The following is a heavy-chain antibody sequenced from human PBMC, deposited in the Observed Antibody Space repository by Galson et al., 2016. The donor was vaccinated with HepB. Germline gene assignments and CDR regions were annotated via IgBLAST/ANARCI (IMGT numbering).Heavy chain of an antibody. CDR2: IYSSGAT. Sequence: SETLSLTCTVSADSISSSTYYWGWIRQAPGTGLECIASIYSSGATYYNPSLQSRVTMSIDTSKNQFSLKLSSVTAADTAVYYCARGSLWYDYWGQGTLVTVS. CDR1: ADSISSSTYY. CDR3: ARGSLWYDY. V-gene: IGHV4-39*01. J-gene: IGHJ4*02. D-gene: IGHD6-13*01.